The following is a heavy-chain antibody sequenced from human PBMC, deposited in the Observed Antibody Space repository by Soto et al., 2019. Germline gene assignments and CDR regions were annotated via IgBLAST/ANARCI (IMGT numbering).Heavy chain of an antibody. CDR3: AKDLGYCSSTSCPRNYYYYYMDV. J-gene: IGHJ6*03. CDR1: GFTFSSYA. D-gene: IGHD2-2*01. Sequence: GGSLRLSCAASGFTFSSYAMSWVRQAPGKGLEWVSAISGSGGSTYYADSVKGRFTISRDNSKNTLYLQMNSLRAEDTAVYYCAKDLGYCSSTSCPRNYYYYYMDVWGKGTTVTVS. V-gene: IGHV3-23*01. CDR2: ISGSGGST.